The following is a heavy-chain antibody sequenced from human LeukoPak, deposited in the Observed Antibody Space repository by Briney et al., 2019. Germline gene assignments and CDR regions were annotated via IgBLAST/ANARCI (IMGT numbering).Heavy chain of an antibody. CDR2: IYYSGST. J-gene: IGHJ4*02. CDR1: GGSISSGGYS. Sequence: PSQTLSLTCTVSGGSISSGGYSWSWIRQHPGKGLEWIGYIYYSGSTYYNPSLKSRVTISVDTSKNQFSLKLSSVTAADTAVYYCARASDYGDYYGYWGQGTLVTVSS. CDR3: ARASDYGDYYGY. V-gene: IGHV4-31*03. D-gene: IGHD4-17*01.